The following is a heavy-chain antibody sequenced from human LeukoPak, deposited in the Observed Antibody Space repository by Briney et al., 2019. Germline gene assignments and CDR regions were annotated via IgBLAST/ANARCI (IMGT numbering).Heavy chain of an antibody. J-gene: IGHJ4*02. CDR2: IYTSGST. CDR3: ARRPILTGTYYFDY. V-gene: IGHV4-4*07. Sequence: SETLSLTCTVSGGSLSTYYWSWIRQPAGKGLEWIGRIYTSGSTNYNPSLKSRVTISVDTSKNQFSLKLSSVTAADTAVYYCARRPILTGTYYFDYWGQGTLVTVSS. CDR1: GGSLSTYY. D-gene: IGHD3-9*01.